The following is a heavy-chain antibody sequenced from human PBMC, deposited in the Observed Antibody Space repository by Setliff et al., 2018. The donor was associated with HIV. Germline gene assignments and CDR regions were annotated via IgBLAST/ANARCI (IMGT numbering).Heavy chain of an antibody. CDR3: ARDHLWAFDY. CDR2: IWYDGSYK. D-gene: IGHD1-26*01. V-gene: IGHV3-33*01. J-gene: IGHJ4*02. CDR1: GFTFSSYG. Sequence: GESLKISCAASGFTFSSYGMHWVRQAPGKGLEWVAFIWYDGSYKYYADSVKGRFTISRDNSKNTLYLQMNSLRAEDTAVYYCARDHLWAFDYWGQGTLVTVSS.